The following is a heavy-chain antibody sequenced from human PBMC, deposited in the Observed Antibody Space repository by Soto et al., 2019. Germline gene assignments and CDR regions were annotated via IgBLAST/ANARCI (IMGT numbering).Heavy chain of an antibody. CDR1: GFTFTSDW. CDR2: VKDDGSGE. D-gene: IGHD6-19*01. Sequence: GGSLRLSCAASGFTFTSDWMSWVCQAPGKGLEWVAYVKDDGSGEYYVDSVKGRFTISRANAQNSLFLQMNSLRAEATAVYYCERPEGNGWFVEWGRGTLVTVSS. J-gene: IGHJ4*02. CDR3: ERPEGNGWFVE. V-gene: IGHV3-7*01.